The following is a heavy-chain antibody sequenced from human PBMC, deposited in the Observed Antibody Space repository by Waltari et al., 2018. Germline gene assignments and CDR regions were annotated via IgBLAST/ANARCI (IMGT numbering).Heavy chain of an antibody. CDR1: GFGFSVFH. CDR2: ISSKSTYI. Sequence: QLVESGGGLVKPGSSLRLYCAASGFGFSVFHMHWLRRAPGKGLEWVSSISSKSTYIYYADSVRGRFSISRDNAENSLFLQMNNLRGEDTAVYYCARDTIFYGSGSYDPWGQGTRVTVSS. J-gene: IGHJ5*02. CDR3: ARDTIFYGSGSYDP. V-gene: IGHV3-21*01. D-gene: IGHD3-10*01.